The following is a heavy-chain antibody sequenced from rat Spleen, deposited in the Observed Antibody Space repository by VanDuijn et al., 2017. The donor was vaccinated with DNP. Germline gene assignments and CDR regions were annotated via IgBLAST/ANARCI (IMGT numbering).Heavy chain of an antibody. D-gene: IGHD1-6*01. J-gene: IGHJ3*01. V-gene: IGHV3-3*01. CDR1: GYSITSTY. CDR2: INNVGNT. CDR3: ASPLMYTPDWFAY. Sequence: VQLQESAPGLVKPSQSLSLTCSVTGYSITSTYWGWIRKFPGNKFEWMGYINNVGNTDYNPSLKSRISITRDTSRNQFFLQVNSVTTEDTATYYCASPLMYTPDWFAYWGHGALVTVSS.